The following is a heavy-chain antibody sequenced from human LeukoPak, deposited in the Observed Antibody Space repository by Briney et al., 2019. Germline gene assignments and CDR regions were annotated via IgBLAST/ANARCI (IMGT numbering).Heavy chain of an antibody. Sequence: SETLSLTCTVSGGSISSYYWSWIRQPPGKGLQWIGFISDRGSANYNPSLKSRVTISVDTSKNHFSLKLSSVTAADTATYYCAAWGVDYGGNFDYSDYWGQGTLVTVSS. CDR1: GGSISSYY. CDR2: ISDRGSA. V-gene: IGHV4-59*12. J-gene: IGHJ4*02. D-gene: IGHD4-23*01. CDR3: AAWGVDYGGNFDYSDY.